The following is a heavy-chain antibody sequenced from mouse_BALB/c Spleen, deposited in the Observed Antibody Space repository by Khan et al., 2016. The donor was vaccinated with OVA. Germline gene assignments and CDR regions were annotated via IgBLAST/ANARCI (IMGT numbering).Heavy chain of an antibody. D-gene: IGHD3-2*02. CDR1: GYIFTSYW. J-gene: IGHJ2*01. Sequence: QVHVKQSGAELVRPGASVKLSCKTSGYIFTSYWIHWVKQRSGQGLEWLARIYPGTDNTYYNEKFKDKATLTADKSSSTAYMQLSSLKSEDSDVYCCAREEALYHFDHWGQGTTLTVSS. CDR3: AREEALYHFDH. V-gene: IGHV1-76*01. CDR2: IYPGTDNT.